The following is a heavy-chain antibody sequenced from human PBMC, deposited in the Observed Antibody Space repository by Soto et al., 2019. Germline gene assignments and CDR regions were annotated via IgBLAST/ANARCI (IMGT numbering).Heavy chain of an antibody. D-gene: IGHD3-10*01. CDR2: MYNSGST. CDR3: ASMGYHYGSGSYPLDY. Sequence: WTWIRQPPGKGLEWIGFMYNSGSTHYNPSLKSRVTISLDTSKNQFYLNLRSVTAADTAVYYCASMGYHYGSGSYPLDYWGQGTLVTVSS. J-gene: IGHJ4*02. V-gene: IGHV4-59*08.